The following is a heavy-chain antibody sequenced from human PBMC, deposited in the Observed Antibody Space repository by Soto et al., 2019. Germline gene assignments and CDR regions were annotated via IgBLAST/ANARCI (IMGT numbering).Heavy chain of an antibody. CDR2: INAVNGNT. D-gene: IGHD5-12*01. CDR3: ARVPVEMATIGYYYYYGMDV. Sequence: ASAKVTGKASGYTFTSYAMHWVRQAPGQRLVWKRWINAVNGNTKYAQKFQGRVTITRDTAASTAYVELSSLRSEDTAGYYCARVPVEMATIGYYYYYGMDVWGQGTTVTVSS. V-gene: IGHV1-3*01. CDR1: GYTFTSYA. J-gene: IGHJ6*02.